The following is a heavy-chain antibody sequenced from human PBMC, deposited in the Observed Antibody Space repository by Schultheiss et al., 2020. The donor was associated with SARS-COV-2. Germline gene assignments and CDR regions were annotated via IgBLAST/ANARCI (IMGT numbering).Heavy chain of an antibody. Sequence: GGSLRLSCAASGFTVSSNYMSWVRQAPGKGLEWVAVIWYDGSNKYYADSVKGRFTISRDNSKNTLYLQMNSLRAEDTAVYYCARDHSGHDYWGQGTLVTVSS. D-gene: IGHD1-26*01. V-gene: IGHV3-33*08. CDR2: IWYDGSNK. J-gene: IGHJ4*02. CDR1: GFTVSSNY. CDR3: ARDHSGHDY.